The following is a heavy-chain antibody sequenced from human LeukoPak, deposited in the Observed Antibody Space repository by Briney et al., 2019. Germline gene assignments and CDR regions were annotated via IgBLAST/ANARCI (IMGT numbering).Heavy chain of an antibody. J-gene: IGHJ4*02. Sequence: ASVKVSCKASGYTFTGYYMHWVRQAPGQGLEWMGWINPNSGGTNYAQKFQGRVTMTRDTSISTAYMELSSLRSEDTAVYYCARDGSGSYSHFDYWGQGTLITVSS. D-gene: IGHD1-26*01. CDR3: ARDGSGSYSHFDY. V-gene: IGHV1-2*02. CDR2: INPNSGGT. CDR1: GYTFTGYY.